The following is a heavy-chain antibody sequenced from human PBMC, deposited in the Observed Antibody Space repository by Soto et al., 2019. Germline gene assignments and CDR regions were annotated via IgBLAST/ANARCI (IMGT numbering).Heavy chain of an antibody. D-gene: IGHD3-10*01. CDR2: IIACNGNT. V-gene: IGHV1-3*01. J-gene: IGHJ4*02. CDR1: GYTFTSYA. CDR3: ARDFNPPSYFYYVDY. Sequence: ASVKFSCKSSGYTFTSYAMHWVRQAPGQRLEGMGWIIACNGNTKYSQKFQGRVTITIDTSESTAYMELSSLSSEDTAVYYCARDFNPPSYFYYVDYWGQGTLVTVSS.